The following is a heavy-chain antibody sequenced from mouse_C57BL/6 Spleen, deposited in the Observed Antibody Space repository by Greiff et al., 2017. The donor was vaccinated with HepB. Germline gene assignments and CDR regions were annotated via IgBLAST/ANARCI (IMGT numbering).Heavy chain of an antibody. Sequence: EVKLVESGGGLVKPGGSLKLSCAASGFTFSDYGMHWVRQAPEKGLEWVAYISSGSSTIYYADTVKCRFTISRDNAKNNLFLQMTSLRSEDTAMYYCARKEGVDYWGQGTSVTVSS. CDR3: ARKEGVDY. CDR2: ISSGSSTI. V-gene: IGHV5-17*01. J-gene: IGHJ4*01. CDR1: GFTFSDYG.